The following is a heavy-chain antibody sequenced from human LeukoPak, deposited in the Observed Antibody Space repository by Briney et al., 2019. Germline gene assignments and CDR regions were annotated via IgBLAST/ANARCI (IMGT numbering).Heavy chain of an antibody. CDR3: ASDTGYSSGWYFPNWFDP. Sequence: SETLSLTCTVSGGSISSSSYYWGWIRQPPGKGLEWIGSIYYSGSTYYNPSLKSRVTISVDTSKNQFSLKLSPVTAADTAVYYCASDTGYSSGWYFPNWFDPWGQGTLVTVSS. CDR1: GGSISSSSYY. D-gene: IGHD6-19*01. J-gene: IGHJ5*02. CDR2: IYYSGST. V-gene: IGHV4-39*07.